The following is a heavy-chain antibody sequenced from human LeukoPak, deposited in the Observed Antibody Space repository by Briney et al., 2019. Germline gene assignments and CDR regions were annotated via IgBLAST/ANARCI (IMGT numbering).Heavy chain of an antibody. CDR1: GGTFSSYA. V-gene: IGHV1-69*13. J-gene: IGHJ5*02. CDR3: ARDAFSYCSSTSCYLPGFDP. Sequence: GASVKVSCKASGGTFSSYAISWVRQAPGQGLEWMGGIIPIFGTANYAQKFQGRVMITADESTSTAYMELSSLRSEDTAVYYCARDAFSYCSSTSCYLPGFDPWGQGTLVTVSS. CDR2: IIPIFGTA. D-gene: IGHD2-2*01.